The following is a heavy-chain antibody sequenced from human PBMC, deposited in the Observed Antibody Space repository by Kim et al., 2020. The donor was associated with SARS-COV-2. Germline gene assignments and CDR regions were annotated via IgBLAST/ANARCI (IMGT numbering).Heavy chain of an antibody. J-gene: IGHJ6*02. D-gene: IGHD3-3*01. Sequence: SVKVSCKASGGTFSSYAISWVRQAPGQGLEWMGGIIPIFGTANYAQKFQGRVTITADESTSTAYMELSSLRSEDTAVYYCARLRFLEWLPQIYYGMDVWGPGTTVTVSS. CDR1: GGTFSSYA. CDR2: IIPIFGTA. CDR3: ARLRFLEWLPQIYYGMDV. V-gene: IGHV1-69*13.